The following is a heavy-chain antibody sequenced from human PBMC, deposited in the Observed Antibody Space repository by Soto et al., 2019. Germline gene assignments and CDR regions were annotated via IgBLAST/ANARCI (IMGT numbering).Heavy chain of an antibody. CDR2: ISGSGGTT. J-gene: IGHJ6*02. CDR3: AREVFCSSSSCQVRYGMDV. V-gene: IGHV3-23*01. D-gene: IGHD2-2*01. Sequence: GGSLRLSCAASGFSFSNFAVNWVRQAPGKGLEWVSTISGSGGTTYYAGSVKGRFTISRDHSRNTLYLQMNRLRVEDTAVYYCAREVFCSSSSCQVRYGMDVWGQGTTVTVSS. CDR1: GFSFSNFA.